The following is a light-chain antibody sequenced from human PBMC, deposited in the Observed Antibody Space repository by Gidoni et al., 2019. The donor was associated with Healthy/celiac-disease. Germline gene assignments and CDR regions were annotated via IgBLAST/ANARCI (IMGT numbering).Light chain of an antibody. Sequence: QSVLTQPPSASGTPGQRDTSSCSGSSSNIGSNYVYWYQQLPGTAPKLLIYRNNQRPSGVPDRFSGSKSGTSASLAISGLRSEDEADYYCAAWDDSLSVVFGGGTKLTVL. V-gene: IGLV1-47*01. J-gene: IGLJ2*01. CDR2: RNN. CDR3: AAWDDSLSVV. CDR1: SSNIGSNY.